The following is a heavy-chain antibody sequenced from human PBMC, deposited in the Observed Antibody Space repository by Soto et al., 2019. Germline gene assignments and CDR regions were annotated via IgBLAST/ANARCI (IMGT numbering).Heavy chain of an antibody. CDR3: ARDQAAGGTISRYFQD. CDR2: ISGGGSTT. Sequence: PGGSLRLSCEASGFTFSSYAMSWVRQAPGKGLEWVSGISGGGSTTYYADSVKGRFTISRDNSKNTLYLQVNSLRAEDTAVYYCARDQAAGGTISRYFQDWGQGTLGTVSS. J-gene: IGHJ1*01. CDR1: GFTFSSYA. V-gene: IGHV3-23*01. D-gene: IGHD6-13*01.